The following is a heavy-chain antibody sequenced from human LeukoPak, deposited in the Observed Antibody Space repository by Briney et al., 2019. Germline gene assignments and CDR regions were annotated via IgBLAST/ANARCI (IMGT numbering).Heavy chain of an antibody. CDR2: ISAYNGNT. CDR3: ARIGRGYSYGNPYYFDY. Sequence: GASVKVSCKASGYTFTSYGISWVRQAPGQGLEWMGWISAYNGNTNYAQKFQGRVTMTRNTSISTAYMELSSLRSEDTAVYYCARIGRGYSYGNPYYFDYWGQGTLVTVSS. D-gene: IGHD5-18*01. J-gene: IGHJ4*02. CDR1: GYTFTSYG. V-gene: IGHV1-18*01.